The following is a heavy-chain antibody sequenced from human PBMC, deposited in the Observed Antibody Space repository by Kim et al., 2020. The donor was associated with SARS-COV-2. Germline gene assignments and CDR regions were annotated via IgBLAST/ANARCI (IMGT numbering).Heavy chain of an antibody. CDR2: IIPILGIA. CDR3: ARGGGPDCSSTSCYNKNDY. D-gene: IGHD2-2*02. J-gene: IGHJ4*02. V-gene: IGHV1-69*04. CDR1: GGTFSSYA. Sequence: SVKVSCKASGGTFSSYAISWVRQAPGQGLEWMGSIIPILGIANYAQKFQGRVTITADKSTSTAYMELSSLRSEDTAVYYCARGGGPDCSSTSCYNKNDYWGQGTLVTVSS.